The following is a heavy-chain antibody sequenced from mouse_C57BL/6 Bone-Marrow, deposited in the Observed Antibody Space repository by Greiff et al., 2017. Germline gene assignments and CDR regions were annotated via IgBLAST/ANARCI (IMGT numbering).Heavy chain of an antibody. D-gene: IGHD2-13*01. CDR1: GYTFTSYW. CDR3: AREAMRDCEYFDY. V-gene: IGHV1-69*01. J-gene: IGHJ2*01. CDR2: IDPTDSYT. Sequence: QVQLQQSGAELVMPGASVKLSCKASGYTFTSYWMHWVKQRPGQGLEWMGEIDPTDSYTSYNQKFKGKSTLTVDKSSSTAYMQLSSLTSEDSAVYDCAREAMRDCEYFDYWGQGTTLTVSS.